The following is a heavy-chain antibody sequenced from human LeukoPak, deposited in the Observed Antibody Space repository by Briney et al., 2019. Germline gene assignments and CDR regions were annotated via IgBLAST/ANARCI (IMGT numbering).Heavy chain of an antibody. Sequence: SEALSLTCTVSAGSISSSSHHWGWIRQSPGKGLEWIGSIYYGRTTYYNPSLNSRVTISVVTSKNQFSLQLNSVTATDTAVYYCVRHDGRGGATMGALDSWGQGSLVTVSS. J-gene: IGHJ4*02. CDR3: VRHDGRGGATMGALDS. CDR2: IYYGRTT. D-gene: IGHD5-12*01. V-gene: IGHV4-39*01. CDR1: AGSISSSSHH.